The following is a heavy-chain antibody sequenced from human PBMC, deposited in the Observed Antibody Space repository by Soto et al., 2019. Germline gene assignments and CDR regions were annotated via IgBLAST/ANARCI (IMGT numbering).Heavy chain of an antibody. CDR1: GYTFTGYY. CDR2: INPNSGGT. V-gene: IGHV1-2*02. CDR3: ARVRLYDFWSGLSYFDY. D-gene: IGHD3-3*01. J-gene: IGHJ4*02. Sequence: GASVKVSCKASGYTFTGYYMHWVRQAPGQGFEWMGWINPNSGGTNYAQKFQGRVTMTRDTSISTAYMELSRLRSDDTAVYYCARVRLYDFWSGLSYFDYWGQGTLVTVSS.